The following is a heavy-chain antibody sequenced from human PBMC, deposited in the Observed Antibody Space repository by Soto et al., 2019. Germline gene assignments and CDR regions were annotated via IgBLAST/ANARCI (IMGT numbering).Heavy chain of an antibody. CDR3: ARARRYYDSSGYLNAFDI. CDR1: GGSISSSNW. V-gene: IGHV4-4*02. Sequence: SEPLSLTCAVSGGSISSSNWWSCVRQPPGKGLEWIGEIYHSGTTNYNPSLKSRVTMSVDKSKNQFSLRLSSVTAADTAVYYCARARRYYDSSGYLNAFDIWGQGTMVTVSS. CDR2: IYHSGTT. D-gene: IGHD3-22*01. J-gene: IGHJ3*02.